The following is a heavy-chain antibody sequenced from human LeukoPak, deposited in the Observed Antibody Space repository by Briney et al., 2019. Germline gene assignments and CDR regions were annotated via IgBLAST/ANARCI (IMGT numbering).Heavy chain of an antibody. CDR2: IYYSGST. D-gene: IGHD6-13*01. CDR1: GGSISSGDYY. Sequence: PSWTLSLTCTVSGGSISSGDYYWSWIRQPPGKGLEWIGYIYYSGSTNYNPSLKSRVTISIDTSKNQFSLNLSSVTAADTAVYYCARGAAAAGGYWGQGTLVTVSS. J-gene: IGHJ4*02. CDR3: ARGAAAAGGY. V-gene: IGHV4-61*08.